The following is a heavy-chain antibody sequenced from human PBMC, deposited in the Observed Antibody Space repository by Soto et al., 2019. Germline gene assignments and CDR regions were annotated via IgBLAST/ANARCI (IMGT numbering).Heavy chain of an antibody. J-gene: IGHJ4*02. CDR2: IYSSGST. CDR3: ARDYGSGSYYTFDC. Sequence: KSSETLSLTCTVSGGSISYYYWNWIRQPAGKGLEWIGRIYSSGSTNYNPSLKSRVSMSIDTSKNQFSLKVRAVTAADTAVYYCARDYGSGSYYTFDCWGQGTQVTVSS. CDR1: GGSISYYY. D-gene: IGHD3-10*01. V-gene: IGHV4-4*07.